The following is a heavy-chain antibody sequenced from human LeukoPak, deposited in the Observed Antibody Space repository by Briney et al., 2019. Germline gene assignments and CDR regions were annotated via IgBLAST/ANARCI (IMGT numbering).Heavy chain of an antibody. CDR1: GFTFSSYY. CDR3: ARDALRDDAFDI. Sequence: GGSLRLSCKASGFTFSSYYMNWVRQAPGKGLEWVSSISSSSVYTHYADSVKGRITISRDNGKSSLYLQMNSLTAEDTALYYCARDALRDDAFDIWGQGTMVTVSS. J-gene: IGHJ3*02. CDR2: ISSSSVYT. V-gene: IGHV3-21*04.